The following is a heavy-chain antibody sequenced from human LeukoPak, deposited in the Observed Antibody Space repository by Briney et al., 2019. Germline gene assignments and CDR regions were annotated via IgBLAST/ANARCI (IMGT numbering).Heavy chain of an antibody. CDR1: GFTFSTYI. D-gene: IGHD2-21*02. CDR3: AKCLVATTDQNYFYYYYIDV. CDR2: ISGSGGST. V-gene: IGHV3-23*01. Sequence: GGSLRLSCAASGFTFSTYIMNWVRQTPGKGLEWVSVISGSGGSTHYADSVKGRFIISRDNSKNRVDVQMINLRADDTAVYYCAKCLVATTDQNYFYYYYIDVWGKGTTVTVSS. J-gene: IGHJ6*03.